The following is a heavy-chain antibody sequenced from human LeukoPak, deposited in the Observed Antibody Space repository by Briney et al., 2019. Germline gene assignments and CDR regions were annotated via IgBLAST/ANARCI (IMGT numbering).Heavy chain of an antibody. J-gene: IGHJ3*01. CDR3: AKEIYCTATSCQGNDAFDL. V-gene: IGHV3-30*02. CDR2: IRYDATTI. D-gene: IGHD2-8*02. CDR1: GLTFSNFG. Sequence: PGGSLTLSCTASGLTFSNFGMHWVRQAPGKGLEWVTFIRYDATTIYYLDSVKGRFTVSRDNSKNAVYLQMNSLKVEDTAVYYCAKEIYCTATSCQGNDAFDLWGQGTVVTVS.